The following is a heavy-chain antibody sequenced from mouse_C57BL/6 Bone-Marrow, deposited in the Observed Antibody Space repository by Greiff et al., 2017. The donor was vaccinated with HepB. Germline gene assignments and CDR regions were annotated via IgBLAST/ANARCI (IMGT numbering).Heavy chain of an antibody. CDR1: GFTFSDYG. J-gene: IGHJ4*01. CDR3: ERPLYRSGGAMDY. CDR2: ISNLAYSI. D-gene: IGHD3-2*02. Sequence: EVKLMESGGGLVQPGGSLKLSCAASGFTFSDYGMAWVRQAPRKGPEWVAFISNLAYSIYYADTLTGRFTIARENAKNTLYLEMSSLRSEDTAMYDCERPLYRSGGAMDYWGQGTSVTVSS. V-gene: IGHV5-15*01.